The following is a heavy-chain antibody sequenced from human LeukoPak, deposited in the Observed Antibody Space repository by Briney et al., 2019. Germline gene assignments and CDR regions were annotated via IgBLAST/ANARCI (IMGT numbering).Heavy chain of an antibody. D-gene: IGHD2-2*01. CDR2: IYYSGST. CDR3: ARVSQHLDCSSTSCPYYYYYMDV. CDR1: GGSISSSSYY. J-gene: IGHJ6*03. V-gene: IGHV4-39*07. Sequence: SETLSLTCTVSGGSISSSSYYWGWIRQPPGKGLEWIGSIYYSGSTYYNPSLKSRVTISVDTSKNQFSLKLSSVTAADTAVYYCARVSQHLDCSSTSCPYYYYYMDVWGKGTTVTVSS.